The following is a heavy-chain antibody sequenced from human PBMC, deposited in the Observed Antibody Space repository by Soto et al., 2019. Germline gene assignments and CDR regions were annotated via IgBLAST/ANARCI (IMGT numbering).Heavy chain of an antibody. J-gene: IGHJ6*02. CDR3: ARDECGAGSRYYYYGMDV. CDR1: GFTFSSYA. Sequence: PGGSLRLSCAASGFTFSSYAMHWVRQAPGKGLEWVAVISYDGSNKYYADSVKGRFTISRDNSKNTLYLQMNSLRAEDTAVYYCARDECGAGSRYYYYGMDVWGQGTTVTVSS. V-gene: IGHV3-30-3*01. D-gene: IGHD6-19*01. CDR2: ISYDGSNK.